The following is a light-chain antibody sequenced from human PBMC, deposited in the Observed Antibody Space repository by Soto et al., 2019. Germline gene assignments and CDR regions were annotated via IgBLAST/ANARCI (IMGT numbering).Light chain of an antibody. Sequence: DIQMTQSPPSMSPSVGHRLTSTCPATRDISTSLACCQQTPGQAPQLLLRGASSLHRGVPSRFSGGGAGTEFTLTISSLQPEDFATYYCQQTSAFPRTFGQGTKVDIK. CDR1: RDISTS. V-gene: IGKV1-12*01. CDR2: GAS. CDR3: QQTSAFPRT. J-gene: IGKJ2*01.